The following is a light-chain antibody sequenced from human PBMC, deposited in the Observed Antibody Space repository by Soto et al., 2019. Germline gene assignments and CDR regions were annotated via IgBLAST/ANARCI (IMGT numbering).Light chain of an antibody. Sequence: QSALTQPPSASGSPGQSVTISCTGTSXDVGAYNYVSWYQQHPGKAPKLMIYDVSKRPSGVPYRFSGSKSGNAASLTVSGLQGEDEADYYCSSYAGSSWVFGGGTQLTVL. CDR1: SXDVGAYNY. J-gene: IGLJ3*02. CDR2: DVS. V-gene: IGLV2-8*01. CDR3: SSYAGSSWV.